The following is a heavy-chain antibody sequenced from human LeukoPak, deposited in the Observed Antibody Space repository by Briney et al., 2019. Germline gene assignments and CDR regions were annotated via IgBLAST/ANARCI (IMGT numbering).Heavy chain of an antibody. CDR1: GGSISSSSYY. J-gene: IGHJ4*02. V-gene: IGHV4-39*01. CDR2: IYYSGST. Sequence: SETLSLTCTVSGGSISSSSYYWGWIRQPPGKGLEWIGSIYYSGSTYYNPSLKSRVTISVDTSKNQFSLKLSSVTAADPAVYYCARPYSSGRINYWGQGTLVTVSS. D-gene: IGHD6-19*01. CDR3: ARPYSSGRINY.